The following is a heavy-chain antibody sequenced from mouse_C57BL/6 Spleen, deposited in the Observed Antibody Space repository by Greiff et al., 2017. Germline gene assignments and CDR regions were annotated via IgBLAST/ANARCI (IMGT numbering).Heavy chain of an antibody. D-gene: IGHD4-1*01. Sequence: QVQLQQSGAELVRPGTSVKVSCKASGYAFTNYLIEWVKQRPGQGLEWIGVINPGSGGTNYNEKFKGKATLTADKSSSTAYMQLSSLTSEDSAVYFCASHWDEYYAMDYWGQGTSVTVSS. CDR1: GYAFTNYL. V-gene: IGHV1-54*01. CDR2: INPGSGGT. J-gene: IGHJ4*01. CDR3: ASHWDEYYAMDY.